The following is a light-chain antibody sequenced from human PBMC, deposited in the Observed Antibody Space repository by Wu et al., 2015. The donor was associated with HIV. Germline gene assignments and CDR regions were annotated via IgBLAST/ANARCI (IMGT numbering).Light chain of an antibody. CDR1: RSVSSVY. CDR2: GAY. CDR3: QHYGSSPVT. J-gene: IGKJ4*01. V-gene: IGKV3-20*01. Sequence: EIVLTQSPGTLSFSPGERATLSCRASRSVSSVYLAWYQQKPGQAPRLLIYGAYRRAIGISDRFSGSGSGTDFTLTISRLEPEDFGMYYCQHYGSSPVTFGGGTKVEIK.